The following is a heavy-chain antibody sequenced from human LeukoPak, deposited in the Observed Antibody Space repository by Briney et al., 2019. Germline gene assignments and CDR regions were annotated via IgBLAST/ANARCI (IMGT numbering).Heavy chain of an antibody. CDR2: ISVNNGGT. D-gene: IGHD2-2*01. CDR1: GYTFATYS. J-gene: IGHJ1*01. V-gene: IGHV1-18*01. Sequence: ASVKVSCKASGYTFATYSLSWVRQAPGQSLEWMGWISVNNGGTNYAQSFQDRVTLTRDTSTNTAYLELRSLRSDDTAIIYCATATQPRGYFLHWGQGTLVTVSS. CDR3: ATATQPRGYFLH.